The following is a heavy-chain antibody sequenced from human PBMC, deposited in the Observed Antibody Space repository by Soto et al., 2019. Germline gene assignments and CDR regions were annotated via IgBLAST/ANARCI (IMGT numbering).Heavy chain of an antibody. V-gene: IGHV3-30*18. CDR1: GFTFSSYG. CDR3: AKDKRELTLDFDY. J-gene: IGHJ4*02. Sequence: QVQLVESGGGVVQPGRSLRLSCAASGFTFSSYGMHWVRQAPGKGLEWVAVISYDGSNKYYADSVKGRFTISRDNSKNTLYLQMNSLRAEDTAVYYCAKDKRELTLDFDYWGQGTLVTVSS. CDR2: ISYDGSNK. D-gene: IGHD1-26*01.